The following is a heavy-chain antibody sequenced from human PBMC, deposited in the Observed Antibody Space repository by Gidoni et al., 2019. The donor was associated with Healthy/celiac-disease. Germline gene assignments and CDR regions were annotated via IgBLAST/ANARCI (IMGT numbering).Heavy chain of an antibody. J-gene: IGHJ4*02. CDR1: GFTFSSYW. Sequence: EVQLVESGGGLVQPGGSLRLSCAASGFTFSSYWMSWVRQAPGKGLEWVANIKQDGSEKYYVDSVKGRFTISRDNAKNSLYLQMNSLRAEDTAVYYCAREGDGYNYSLFDYWGQGTLVTVSS. D-gene: IGHD1-1*01. V-gene: IGHV3-7*03. CDR2: IKQDGSEK. CDR3: AREGDGYNYSLFDY.